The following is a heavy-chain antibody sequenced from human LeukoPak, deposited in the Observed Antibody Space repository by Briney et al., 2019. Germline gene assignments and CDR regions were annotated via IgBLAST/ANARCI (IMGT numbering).Heavy chain of an antibody. Sequence: PGGSLRLSCAASGFTFSSYGMHWVLQAPGKGLEWVAFIRYDGSNKYYADSVKGRFTISRDNSKNTLYLQMNSLRAEDTAVYYCAKSKKPVLLWFGESRFAYGMDVWGQGTTVTVSS. CDR3: AKSKKPVLLWFGESRFAYGMDV. CDR1: GFTFSSYG. J-gene: IGHJ6*02. D-gene: IGHD3-10*01. V-gene: IGHV3-30*02. CDR2: IRYDGSNK.